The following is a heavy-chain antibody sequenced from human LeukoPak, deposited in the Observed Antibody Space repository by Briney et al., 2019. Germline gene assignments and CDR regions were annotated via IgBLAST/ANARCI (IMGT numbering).Heavy chain of an antibody. CDR2: IKQDGSEK. J-gene: IGHJ6*02. Sequence: GGSLRLSCAVSGFTFSNYWMSWVRQAPGKGLEWVAYIKQDGSEKYYVDSVKGRFTISRDNAKNSLYLQMNSLRAEDTAVYYCAGGLRFLEYVWGQGITVTVSS. D-gene: IGHD3-3*01. CDR3: AGGLRFLEYV. CDR1: GFTFSNYW. V-gene: IGHV3-7*01.